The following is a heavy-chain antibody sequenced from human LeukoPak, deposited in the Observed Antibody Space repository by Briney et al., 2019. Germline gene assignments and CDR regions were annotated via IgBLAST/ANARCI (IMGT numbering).Heavy chain of an antibody. CDR3: ARDRIDATVTTIDFDY. Sequence: GGSLRLSCAASGFTFSDYYMSWIRQAPGKGLEWVSYISSSGSTIYYADSVKGRFTISRDNAKNSLYLQMNSLRAEDTAVYYCARDRIDATVTTIDFDYWGQGTLVTVSS. J-gene: IGHJ4*02. D-gene: IGHD4-17*01. CDR2: ISSSGSTI. CDR1: GFTFSDYY. V-gene: IGHV3-11*04.